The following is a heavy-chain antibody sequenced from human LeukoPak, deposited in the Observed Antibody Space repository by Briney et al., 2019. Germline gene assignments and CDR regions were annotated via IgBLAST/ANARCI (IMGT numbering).Heavy chain of an antibody. D-gene: IGHD2-21*02. J-gene: IGHJ6*02. Sequence: GGSLRLSCAASGFTFDDYAMHWVLQAPGKGLEWVSGISWNSGSIGYADSVKGRFTISRDNAKNSLYLQMNSLRAEDTALYYCAKGIVVVTDGMDVWGQGTTVTVSS. CDR2: ISWNSGSI. CDR3: AKGIVVVTDGMDV. CDR1: GFTFDDYA. V-gene: IGHV3-9*01.